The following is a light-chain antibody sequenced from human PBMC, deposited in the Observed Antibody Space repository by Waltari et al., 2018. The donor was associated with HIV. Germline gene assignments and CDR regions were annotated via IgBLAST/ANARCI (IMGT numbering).Light chain of an antibody. Sequence: EIVLTQSPGTLSLSPGERDTLPCRASQSVSSSYLAWYQQKPGQAPRLLIYGASSRATGIPDRFSGSGSGTDFTLTISRLEPEDFAVYYCQQYGSSPPYTFGQGTKLEIK. CDR2: GAS. CDR1: QSVSSSY. CDR3: QQYGSSPPYT. J-gene: IGKJ2*01. V-gene: IGKV3-20*01.